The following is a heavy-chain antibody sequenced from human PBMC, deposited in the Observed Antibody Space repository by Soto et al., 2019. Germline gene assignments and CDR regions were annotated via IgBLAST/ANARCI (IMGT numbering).Heavy chain of an antibody. Sequence: QLQLQESRSRPVKPSQILSLTCAVSGGSISSGGYFWSWIRQPPGKGMEWIGYISHSGSTYYNPSLKGRVTISVDRSKNQFSLKLSSVTAADTAVYFCASGSHVPHYWGQGTLVTVSS. CDR3: ASGSHVPHY. J-gene: IGHJ4*02. D-gene: IGHD6-6*01. CDR1: GGSISSGGYF. V-gene: IGHV4-30-2*01. CDR2: ISHSGST.